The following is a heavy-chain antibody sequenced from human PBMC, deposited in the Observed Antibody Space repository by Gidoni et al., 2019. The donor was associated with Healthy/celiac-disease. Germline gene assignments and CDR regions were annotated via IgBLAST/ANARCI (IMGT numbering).Heavy chain of an antibody. CDR1: GGSFSGYY. D-gene: IGHD6-19*01. Sequence: QVQLQQWGAGLLKPSETLSLTCAVSGGSFSGYYWSWIRQPPGKGLEWIGEINHSGSTNYNPSLKSRVTISVDTSKNQFSLKLSSVTAADTAVYYCASPMAVAGGGSVRAEHAFDIWGQGTMVTVSS. CDR3: ASPMAVAGGGSVRAEHAFDI. V-gene: IGHV4-34*01. J-gene: IGHJ3*02. CDR2: INHSGST.